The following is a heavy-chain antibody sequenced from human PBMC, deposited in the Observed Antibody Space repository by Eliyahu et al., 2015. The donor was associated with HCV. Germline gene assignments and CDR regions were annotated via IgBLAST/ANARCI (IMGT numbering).Heavy chain of an antibody. D-gene: IGHD4-17*01. Sequence: QXQLXXSGGGVXQPGTSLRLSCVAXGFTLSSYGMHWVRQAPGKGLEWVALIWYDGSNKYYADSVKGRFTISRDSSKNTLYLQLNSLRAEDTAMYYCARDNGYFPNWHFDLWGRGTLVTVSS. CDR2: IWYDGSNK. V-gene: IGHV3-33*08. CDR1: GFTLSSYG. CDR3: ARDNGYFPNWHFDL. J-gene: IGHJ2*01.